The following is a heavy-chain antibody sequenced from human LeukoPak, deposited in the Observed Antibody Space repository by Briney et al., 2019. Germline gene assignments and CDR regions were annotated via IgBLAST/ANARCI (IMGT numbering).Heavy chain of an antibody. CDR3: AEDHGGIAI. J-gene: IGHJ3*02. D-gene: IGHD6-13*01. CDR2: ISYDGSNK. V-gene: IGHV3-30*18. CDR1: GFTFSSYG. Sequence: GGSLRLSCAASGFTFSSYGMHWVRQAPGKGLEWVAVISYDGSNKYYADSVKGRFTISRDNSKNTLYLQMNSLRAEDTAVYYCAEDHGGIAIWGQGTMVTVSS.